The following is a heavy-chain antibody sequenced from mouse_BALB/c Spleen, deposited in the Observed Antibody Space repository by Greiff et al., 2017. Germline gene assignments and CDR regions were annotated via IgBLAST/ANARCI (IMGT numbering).Heavy chain of an antibody. D-gene: IGHD4-1*01. Sequence: EVMLVESGGGLVQPGGSLKLSCAASGFTFSSYGMSWVRQTPDKRLELVATINSNGGSTYYPDSVKGRFTISRDNAKNTLYLQMSSLKSEDTAMYYCARDLNWAFDYWGQGTTLTVSS. CDR1: GFTFSSYG. CDR2: INSNGGST. J-gene: IGHJ2*01. CDR3: ARDLNWAFDY. V-gene: IGHV5-6-3*01.